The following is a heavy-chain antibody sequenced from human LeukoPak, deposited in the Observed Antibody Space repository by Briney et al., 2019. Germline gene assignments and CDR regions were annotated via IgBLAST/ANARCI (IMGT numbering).Heavy chain of an antibody. Sequence: SETLSLTCAVYGGSFSGYYWSWIRQPPGKGLEWIGEINHSGSTNYNPSLKSRVTISVDTSKNQFSLKLSFVTAADTAVYYCARSTGGEKQFDYWGQGTLVTVSS. J-gene: IGHJ4*02. D-gene: IGHD4-17*01. CDR3: ARSTGGEKQFDY. CDR2: INHSGST. CDR1: GGSFSGYY. V-gene: IGHV4-34*01.